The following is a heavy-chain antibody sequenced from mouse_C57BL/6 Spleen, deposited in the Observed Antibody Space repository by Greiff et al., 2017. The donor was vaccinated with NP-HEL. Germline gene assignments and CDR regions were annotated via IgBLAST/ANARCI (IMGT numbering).Heavy chain of an antibody. CDR2: IYPGDGDT. Sequence: VQLQQSGAELVKPGASVKISCKASGYAFSSYWMNWVKQRPGKGLEWIGQIYPGDGDTNYNGKFKGKGTLTADESSSTAYMQLSSLTSEDSAVYFCAREGATVVAGYYFDYWGQGTTLTVSS. D-gene: IGHD1-1*01. V-gene: IGHV1-80*01. CDR1: GYAFSSYW. CDR3: AREGATVVAGYYFDY. J-gene: IGHJ2*01.